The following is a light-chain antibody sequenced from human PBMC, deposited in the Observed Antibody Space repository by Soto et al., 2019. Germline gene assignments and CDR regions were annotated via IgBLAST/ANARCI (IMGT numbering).Light chain of an antibody. J-gene: IGKJ1*01. CDR3: QQYGGSPQT. CDR2: GAS. V-gene: IGKV3-20*01. CDR1: QSVSKY. Sequence: EIVLTQSPGTLALSPGEGATLSCRASQSVSKYLAWYKKKPGQAPRLLIYGASSRATGIPDSFSGSGSGTDFTLTISRLEPEDFAVYYCQQYGGSPQTFGQGTKVDIK.